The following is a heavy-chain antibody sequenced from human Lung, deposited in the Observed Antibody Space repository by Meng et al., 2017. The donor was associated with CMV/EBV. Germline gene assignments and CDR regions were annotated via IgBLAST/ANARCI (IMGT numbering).Heavy chain of an antibody. CDR3: SHSDRRFDSSGLHYNWPEY. CDR1: GFSLTTNGVG. J-gene: IGHJ4*02. D-gene: IGHD3-22*01. Sequence: GXXLVXPTQTLTLTCTFSGFSLTTNGVGVAWIRQPPGKALECLGIIYWNGNTPYSPSLKKGVTLTKDTSRNRVFLTMDNVDPVDTATYYGSHSDRRFDSSGLHYNWPEYWGQGXLVTVSS. CDR2: IYWNGNT. V-gene: IGHV2-5*01.